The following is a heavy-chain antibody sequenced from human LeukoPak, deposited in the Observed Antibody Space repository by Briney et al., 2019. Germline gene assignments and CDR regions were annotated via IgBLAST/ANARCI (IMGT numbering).Heavy chain of an antibody. CDR2: INPNSGGT. CDR3: ARADRLHGGPYLIGP. V-gene: IGHV1-2*02. D-gene: IGHD2-21*01. Sequence: ASVTVSCKTSGYSFTDYYMHWVRQAPGQGLEWMGWINPNSGGTSSAQKFQGRVTMTRDTSITTVYMEMSWLTSDDTAIYYCARADRLHGGPYLIGPWGQGTLVTVSS. J-gene: IGHJ5*02. CDR1: GYSFTDYY.